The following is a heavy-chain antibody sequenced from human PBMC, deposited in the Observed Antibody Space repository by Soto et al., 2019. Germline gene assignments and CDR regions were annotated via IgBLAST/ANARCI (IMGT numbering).Heavy chain of an antibody. CDR2: INHSGST. V-gene: IGHV4-34*01. J-gene: IGHJ3*02. Sequence: SSETLSLTCAVYGGSFSGYYWSWIRQPPGKGLEWIGEINHSGSTNYNPSLKSRVTISVDTSKNQFSLKLSSVTAADTAVYYCARSHIVVVTAPHHDAFDIWGQGTMVTVSS. D-gene: IGHD2-21*02. CDR1: GGSFSGYY. CDR3: ARSHIVVVTAPHHDAFDI.